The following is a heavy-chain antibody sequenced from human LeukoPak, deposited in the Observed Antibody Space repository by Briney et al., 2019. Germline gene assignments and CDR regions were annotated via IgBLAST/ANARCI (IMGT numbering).Heavy chain of an antibody. J-gene: IGHJ3*01. Sequence: SETLSLTCTVSGDSVTSRNYYWGWIRQPPGKGLEWIGSIYHGDSTYYNPSLKSQVTISVDPSKNHFSLRLPSVTAADPAVYYCASDIGVLDAFHFWGQGTVVTVSS. CDR1: GDSVTSRNYY. V-gene: IGHV4-39*07. CDR3: ASDIGVLDAFHF. D-gene: IGHD3-3*01. CDR2: IYHGDST.